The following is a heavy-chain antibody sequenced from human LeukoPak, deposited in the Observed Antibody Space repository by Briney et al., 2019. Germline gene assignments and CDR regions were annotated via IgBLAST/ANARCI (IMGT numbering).Heavy chain of an antibody. CDR1: GFTFGDYA. Sequence: GGSLRLSCTASGFTFGDYAMSWVRQAPGKGLEWVGFIRSKAYGGTTEYAASVKGRFTISRDDSKSIAYLQMNSLKTEDTAVYYCTRVGTAMLGWGYWGQGTLVTVSS. CDR2: IRSKAYGGTT. D-gene: IGHD5-18*01. V-gene: IGHV3-49*04. CDR3: TRVGTAMLGWGY. J-gene: IGHJ4*02.